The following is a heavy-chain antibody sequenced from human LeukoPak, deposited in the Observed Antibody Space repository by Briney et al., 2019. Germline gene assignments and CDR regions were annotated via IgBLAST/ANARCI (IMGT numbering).Heavy chain of an antibody. J-gene: IGHJ1*01. V-gene: IGHV3-23*01. CDR2: INGSGGST. CDR3: AKYSGSGWVSEYFQH. CDR1: GFTFSSYA. Sequence: PGGSLRLSCAASGFTFSSYAMSWVRPAPGKGLEWVSAINGSGGSTYYADSVKGRFTISRDNSKNTLYLQMNSLRAEDTAVYYCAKYSGSGWVSEYFQHWGQGTLVTVSS. D-gene: IGHD6-19*01.